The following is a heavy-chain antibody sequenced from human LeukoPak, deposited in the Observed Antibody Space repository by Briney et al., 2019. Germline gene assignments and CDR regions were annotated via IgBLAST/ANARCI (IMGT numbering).Heavy chain of an antibody. CDR2: IYYSGST. Sequence: SETLSLTCTVSGASISSADNHWSWIRQPPGKGLEWIGYIYYSGSTNYNPSLKSRVTISVDTSKNQFSLKLSSVTAADTAVYYCARCPQYYYYGMDVWGQGTTVTVSS. J-gene: IGHJ6*02. V-gene: IGHV4-61*08. CDR1: GASISSADNH. CDR3: ARCPQYYYYGMDV.